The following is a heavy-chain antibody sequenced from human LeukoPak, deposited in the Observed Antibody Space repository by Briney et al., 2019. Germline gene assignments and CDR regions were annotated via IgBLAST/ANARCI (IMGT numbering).Heavy chain of an antibody. J-gene: IGHJ5*02. CDR3: AKGIGYSYGGNWFDP. V-gene: IGHV3-9*03. Sequence: PGGSLRLSCAASGFTFDDYAMHWVRQAPGKGLEWVSGISWNSGSIGYADSVKGRFTISRDNAKNSLYLQMNSLRAEDMALYCCAKGIGYSYGGNWFDPWGQGTLVTVSS. D-gene: IGHD5-18*01. CDR1: GFTFDDYA. CDR2: ISWNSGSI.